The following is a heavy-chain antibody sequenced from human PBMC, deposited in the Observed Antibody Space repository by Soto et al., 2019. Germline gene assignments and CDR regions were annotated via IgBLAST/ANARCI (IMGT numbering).Heavy chain of an antibody. J-gene: IGHJ4*02. CDR2: IYYSGST. D-gene: IGHD6-13*01. CDR3: ARSSGYSSSRFDY. V-gene: IGHV4-61*08. Sequence: KPSETLSLTCAVSGGSISSGGYSWSWMRQPPGKGLEWIGYIYYSGSTNYNPSLKSRVTISVDTSKNQFSLKLSSVTAADTAVYYCARSSGYSSSRFDYWGQGILVTVSS. CDR1: GGSISSGGYS.